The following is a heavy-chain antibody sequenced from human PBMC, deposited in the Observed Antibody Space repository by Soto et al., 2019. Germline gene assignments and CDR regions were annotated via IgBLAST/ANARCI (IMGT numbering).Heavy chain of an antibody. CDR1: NDSISSYY. V-gene: IGHV4-59*01. CDR2: VYYSGGT. D-gene: IGHD4-17*01. Sequence: SETLSLTCTVSNDSISSYYWSWIRQPPGKGLEWIGYVYYSGGTKYNPSLKSRLTMSLDMSKKQFSLRLTSVTAADTAVYFCARTTRMTTMIDCWGQGTQVTVSS. J-gene: IGHJ4*02. CDR3: ARTTRMTTMIDC.